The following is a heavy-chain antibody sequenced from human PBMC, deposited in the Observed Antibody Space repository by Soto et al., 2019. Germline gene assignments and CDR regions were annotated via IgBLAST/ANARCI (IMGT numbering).Heavy chain of an antibody. D-gene: IGHD6-13*01. CDR3: ARLRFTGYSSSWYEYYYMDV. J-gene: IGHJ6*03. CDR1: GYSFTSYW. V-gene: IGHV5-51*01. Sequence: PVESLKISCKGSGYSFTSYWIGWVRQMPGKGLEWMGIIYPGDSDTRYSPSFQGQVTISADKSISTAYLQWSSLKASDTAMYYCARLRFTGYSSSWYEYYYMDVWGKGTTVTVSS. CDR2: IYPGDSDT.